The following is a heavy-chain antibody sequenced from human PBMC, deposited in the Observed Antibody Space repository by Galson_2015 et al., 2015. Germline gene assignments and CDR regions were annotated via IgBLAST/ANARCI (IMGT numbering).Heavy chain of an antibody. J-gene: IGHJ5*01. V-gene: IGHV4-59*11. Sequence: SDSLSLTCPVAGLSISSHYWSWILQPSGKGLVRNVHIYYRGSTNYNPSLKSRVTISVDTSKNQFSLKESSVTAADTAGYYRARGGSSGYDLSWFDSWGQGAPVTVSS. D-gene: IGHD5-12*01. CDR1: GLSISSHY. CDR3: ARGGSSGYDLSWFDS. CDR2: IYYRGST.